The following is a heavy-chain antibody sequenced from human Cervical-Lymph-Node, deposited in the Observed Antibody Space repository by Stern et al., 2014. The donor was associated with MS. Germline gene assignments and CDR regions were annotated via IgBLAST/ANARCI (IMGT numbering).Heavy chain of an antibody. CDR2: IHNSGTT. Sequence: VQLVESFPGLVKPSQTLSLTCAVTGGSISSAEYYWSWIRQSPGKGLEWMGYIHNSGTTYYNPSLKSRVTISVDTSKNQFSLKVRSVTAADTAVYYCSRDADAYSLVFGYWGRGTLVTVSS. CDR3: SRDADAYSLVFGY. V-gene: IGHV4-30-4*01. J-gene: IGHJ4*02. D-gene: IGHD5-24*01. CDR1: GGSISSAEYY.